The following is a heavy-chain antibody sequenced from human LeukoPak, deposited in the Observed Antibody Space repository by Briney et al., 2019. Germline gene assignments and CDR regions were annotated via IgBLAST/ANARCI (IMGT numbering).Heavy chain of an antibody. Sequence: ASVKVSCKASGYTFTSYAMHWVRQAPGQRLEWMGWINAGNGNTKYSQKFQGRVTITRDTSASTAYMELSSLRSEDTAVYYCARVALLAATYYDFWSGYYIGGDNWFDPWGQGTPVTVSS. J-gene: IGHJ5*02. D-gene: IGHD3-3*01. CDR1: GYTFTSYA. V-gene: IGHV1-3*01. CDR2: INAGNGNT. CDR3: ARVALLAATYYDFWSGYYIGGDNWFDP.